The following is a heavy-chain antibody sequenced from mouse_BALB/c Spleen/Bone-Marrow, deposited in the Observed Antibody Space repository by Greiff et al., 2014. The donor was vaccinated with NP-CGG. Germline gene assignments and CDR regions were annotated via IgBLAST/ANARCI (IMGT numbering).Heavy chain of an antibody. Sequence: QVQLKQSGAELVRPGASVKVSCKASGYTFTNYWINWVRQRPGQGLEWIGNIYPSDSYSNYNQKFKDKATLTVDKSSSTAYMQLSSPTSEDSAVYYCTRRDRYDYYGVDYWGQGTSVTVSP. CDR2: IYPSDSYS. CDR1: GYTFTNYW. V-gene: IGHV1S126*01. D-gene: IGHD2-14*01. CDR3: TRRDRYDYYGVDY. J-gene: IGHJ4*01.